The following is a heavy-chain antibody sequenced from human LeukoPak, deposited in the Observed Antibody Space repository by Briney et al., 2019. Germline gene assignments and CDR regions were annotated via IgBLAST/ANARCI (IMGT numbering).Heavy chain of an antibody. V-gene: IGHV4-34*01. CDR1: GGSFSGYY. D-gene: IGHD3-3*01. Sequence: KPSETLSLTCAVYGGSFSGYYWSWIRQPPGKGLEWIGEINHSGSTNYNPSLKSRVTISVDTSENQFSLKLSSVTAADTAVYYCARQSYYDFWSGYPSGPYFDYWGQGTLVTVSS. CDR3: ARQSYYDFWSGYPSGPYFDY. CDR2: INHSGST. J-gene: IGHJ4*02.